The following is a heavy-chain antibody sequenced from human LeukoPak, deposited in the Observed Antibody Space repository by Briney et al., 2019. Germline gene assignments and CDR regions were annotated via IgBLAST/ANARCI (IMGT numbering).Heavy chain of an antibody. Sequence: GRSLRLSCAASGFTFSSYGMHWVRQAPGKGLEWVAVIWYDGSNKYYADSVKGRFTISRDNSKNTLYLQMNSLRAEDTAVYYCAKDLTGVNYCLDQWGQGTLVTVSS. V-gene: IGHV3-33*06. D-gene: IGHD1-7*01. CDR2: IWYDGSNK. CDR1: GFTFSSYG. J-gene: IGHJ4*02. CDR3: AKDLTGVNYCLDQ.